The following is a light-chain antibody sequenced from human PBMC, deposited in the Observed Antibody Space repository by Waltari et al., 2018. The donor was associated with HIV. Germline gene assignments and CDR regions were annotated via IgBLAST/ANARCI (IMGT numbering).Light chain of an antibody. Sequence: DIQLTQSPSTLSVSVGDRVTITCRASENINTLLVWYQQKPGKAPRLLIFRASTLQNGVPSRFIGSGSGTDFTLTISSLQPDDFATYYCQHYTSSFRTFGQGTRVDMK. CDR3: QHYTSSFRT. CDR1: ENINTL. CDR2: RAS. J-gene: IGKJ1*01. V-gene: IGKV1-5*03.